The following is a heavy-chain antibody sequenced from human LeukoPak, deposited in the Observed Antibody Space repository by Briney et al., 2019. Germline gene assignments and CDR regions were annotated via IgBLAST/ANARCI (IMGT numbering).Heavy chain of an antibody. CDR1: GGSISSSDYY. CDR3: ARALGYCSGGSCTRGYNWFDP. Sequence: SETLSLTCTVSGGSISSSDYYWGWIRQPPGKGLEWIGSIYYGGSTYYNPSLKSRVTISVDTSMNQSSLKLSFVTTADTAVYYCARALGYCSGGSCTRGYNWFDPWGQGTLVTVPS. CDR2: IYYGGST. V-gene: IGHV4-39*01. J-gene: IGHJ5*02. D-gene: IGHD2-15*01.